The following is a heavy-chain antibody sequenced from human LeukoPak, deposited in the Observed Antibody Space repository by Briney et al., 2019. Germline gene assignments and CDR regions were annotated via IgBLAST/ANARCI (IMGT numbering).Heavy chain of an antibody. CDR2: IYSGGST. CDR3: AKDIGGGSSSWYPKFVFDY. CDR1: GFTVSSNY. Sequence: GGSLRLSCAASGFTVSSNYMSWVRQAPGKGLEWVSVIYSGGSTYYADSVKGRFTISRDNSKNTLYLQMNSLRAEDTAVYYCAKDIGGGSSSWYPKFVFDYWGQGTLVTVSS. V-gene: IGHV3-53*01. D-gene: IGHD6-13*01. J-gene: IGHJ4*02.